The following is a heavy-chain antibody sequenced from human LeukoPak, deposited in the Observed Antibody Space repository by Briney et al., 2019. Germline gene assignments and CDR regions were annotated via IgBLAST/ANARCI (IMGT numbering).Heavy chain of an antibody. Sequence: TGGSLRLSCVASGFTFNTNWMSWVRQAPGRGLEWVAYINPAESEKSYVDSVKGRFTISRDNGKSSLYLQMNSLRAEDTALYYCATSYDMGWLIGYWGQGTLVTVSS. CDR2: INPAESEK. J-gene: IGHJ4*02. CDR3: ATSYDMGWLIGY. D-gene: IGHD3/OR15-3a*01. CDR1: GFTFNTNW. V-gene: IGHV3-7*03.